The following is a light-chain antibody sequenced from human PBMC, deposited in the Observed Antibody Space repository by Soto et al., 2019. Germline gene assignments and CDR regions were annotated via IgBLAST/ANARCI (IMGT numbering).Light chain of an antibody. J-gene: IGKJ1*01. CDR1: QSVSSS. Sequence: EVVMTQSPATLSVSPGERATLSCRASQSVSSSLAWYQQKRGQAPRLLIYGASTRATGIPARFSGSGSGTEFTLTISSLQSEDFAVYYCQQYNNWPWTFGQGTKVEIK. V-gene: IGKV3-15*01. CDR2: GAS. CDR3: QQYNNWPWT.